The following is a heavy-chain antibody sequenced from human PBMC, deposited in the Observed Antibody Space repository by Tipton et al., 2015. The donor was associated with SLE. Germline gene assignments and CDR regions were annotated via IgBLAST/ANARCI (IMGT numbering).Heavy chain of an antibody. CDR1: GGSISSSSYY. Sequence: TLSLTCTVSGGSISSSSYYWGWIRQPPGKGLEWIGSIYYSGSTYYNPSLKSRVTISVDTSKTQFSLKLSSVIAADTAVYYCASHVDGWSQRIDAFDIWGQGTMVTVSS. CDR3: ASHVDGWSQRIDAFDI. D-gene: IGHD2-15*01. J-gene: IGHJ3*02. V-gene: IGHV4-39*07. CDR2: IYYSGST.